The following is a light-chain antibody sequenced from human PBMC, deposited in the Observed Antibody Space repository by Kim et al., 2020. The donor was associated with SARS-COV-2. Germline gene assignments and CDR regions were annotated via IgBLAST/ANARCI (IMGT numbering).Light chain of an antibody. CDR2: EVN. V-gene: IGLV2-23*02. CDR3: CSYAGRSTYV. J-gene: IGLJ1*01. CDR1: SSDVGGYKF. Sequence: GQSVTISCTGTSSDVGGYKFVSWYQQHRGRAPKLVIYEVNERPSGVSNRFSGSKSANTASLTISGLQPEDEADYYCCSYAGRSTYVFGVGTKVTVL.